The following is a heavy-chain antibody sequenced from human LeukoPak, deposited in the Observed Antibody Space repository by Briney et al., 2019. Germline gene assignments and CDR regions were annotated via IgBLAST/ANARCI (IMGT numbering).Heavy chain of an antibody. J-gene: IGHJ5*02. V-gene: IGHV3-64*01. Sequence: GGSLRLSCAASGFSFSNYAMHWVRQAPGKGLEYVSRISTYGGSTYHANSVKGRFTISRDNSKNTLYLQMNSLRAEDTAIYFCAKDMRFDPWGQGTLVTVSS. D-gene: IGHD3-16*01. CDR1: GFSFSNYA. CDR2: ISTYGGST. CDR3: AKDMRFDP.